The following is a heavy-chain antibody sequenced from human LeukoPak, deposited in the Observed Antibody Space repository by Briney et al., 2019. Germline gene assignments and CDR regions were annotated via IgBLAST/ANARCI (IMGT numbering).Heavy chain of an antibody. CDR3: ARGSTRGYQIDY. CDR1: GGSISGGGYS. D-gene: IGHD5-18*01. Sequence: SETLSLTRAVSGGSISGGGYSWNWIRQPPGKGLEWSGYIYQGGSTYYKSSLKSRVTISVDRSKNQFSLKLSSVTPADPAVYYCARGSTRGYQIDYWGQGTLVTVSS. V-gene: IGHV4-30-2*01. CDR2: IYQGGST. J-gene: IGHJ4*02.